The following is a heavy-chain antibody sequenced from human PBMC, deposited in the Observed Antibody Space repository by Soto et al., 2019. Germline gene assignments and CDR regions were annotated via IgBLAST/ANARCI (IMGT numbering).Heavy chain of an antibody. CDR1: GFTFSSYD. CDR3: ARSAPGYSSSWYYYYYGMDV. V-gene: IGHV3-13*05. D-gene: IGHD6-13*01. CDR2: IGTAGDP. Sequence: GSLRLSCAASGFTFSSYDMHWVRQTTGKGLEWVSAIGTAGDPYYPGSVKGRFTISRENAKNSLYLQMNSLRAGDTAVYYCARSAPGYSSSWYYYYYGMDVWGQGTTVTVSS. J-gene: IGHJ6*02.